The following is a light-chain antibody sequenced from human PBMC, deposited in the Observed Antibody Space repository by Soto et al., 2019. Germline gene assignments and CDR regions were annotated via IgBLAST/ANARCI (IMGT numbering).Light chain of an antibody. CDR2: WGS. CDR1: QSLFFTSNKKNS. Sequence: DIVLTQSPASLDVSLGERVTINCKSSQSLFFTSNKKNSLAWYQQKPGQPPKLIIYWGSSRESGVPARFRGAGSATDFTLTISSLQAEDVAVYYCQHGYRSPFTFGQGTKVGIK. V-gene: IGKV4-1*01. J-gene: IGKJ2*01. CDR3: QHGYRSPFT.